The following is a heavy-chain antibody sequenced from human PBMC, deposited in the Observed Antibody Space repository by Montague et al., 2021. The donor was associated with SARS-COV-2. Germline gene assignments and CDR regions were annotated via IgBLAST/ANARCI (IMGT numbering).Heavy chain of an antibody. CDR1: GFSLSTIGVG. D-gene: IGHD3-9*01. Sequence: PALVKPTQTLTLTCTFSGFSLSTIGVGVGWIRQPPGKALEWLALIYWDDDKRYSPFLRSRLTITKDTSKNQVVLTMTNMDPVDTATYFCAHSSGFDCLPPSGFDSWGQGTLVTVSS. CDR2: IYWDDDK. J-gene: IGHJ5*01. CDR3: AHSSGFDCLPPSGFDS. V-gene: IGHV2-5*02.